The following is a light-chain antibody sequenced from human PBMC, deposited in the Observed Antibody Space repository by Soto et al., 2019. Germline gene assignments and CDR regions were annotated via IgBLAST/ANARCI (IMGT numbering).Light chain of an antibody. CDR3: QQYSTFPHT. CDR2: AIS. J-gene: IGKJ2*01. V-gene: IGKV3-20*01. Sequence: ESVLTQSPGTLSLSPGERATLSCRASQTVDNRYFAWYQQKPGQAPTLLIYAISHRANGVPDRFSGSGSGTDFTLTISRLEPADSAVYYCQQYSTFPHTYGQGTKLEVK. CDR1: QTVDNRY.